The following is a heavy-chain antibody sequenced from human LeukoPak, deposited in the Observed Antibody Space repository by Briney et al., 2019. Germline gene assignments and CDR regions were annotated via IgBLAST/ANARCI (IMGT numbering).Heavy chain of an antibody. V-gene: IGHV3-7*01. Sequence: GGSLRLSCAASGFTFNTYWMSWVRQAPGKGLEWVANIKQDGGEKYSVDSVKGRFTISRDNAKNSMYLQMNSLRFEDTAVYYCAREVLIAATAGPYWYFDLWGRGTLVTVSS. CDR2: IKQDGGEK. CDR1: GFTFNTYW. J-gene: IGHJ2*01. CDR3: AREVLIAATAGPYWYFDL. D-gene: IGHD6-13*01.